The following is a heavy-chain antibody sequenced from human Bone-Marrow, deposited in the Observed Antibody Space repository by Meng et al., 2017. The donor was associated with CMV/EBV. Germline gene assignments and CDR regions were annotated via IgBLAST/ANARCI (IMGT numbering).Heavy chain of an antibody. J-gene: IGHJ3*02. V-gene: IGHV1-46*02. CDR2: FDPSDGST. Sequence: ASVKVSCKASGYNFNKYFIHWVRQAPGQGLEWMAIFDPSDGSTTYAQKFVARVTMSSDTSTSTVYMELSRLRSEDTAVYYCARDRHCSSTSCSMIDAFDIWGQGTMVTVSS. D-gene: IGHD2-2*01. CDR3: ARDRHCSSTSCSMIDAFDI. CDR1: GYNFNKYF.